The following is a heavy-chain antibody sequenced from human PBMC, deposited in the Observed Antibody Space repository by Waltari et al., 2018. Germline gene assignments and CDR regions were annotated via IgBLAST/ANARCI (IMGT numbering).Heavy chain of an antibody. V-gene: IGHV4-39*07. J-gene: IGHJ4*02. Sequence: QMQLQESGPGLVKPSETLSLTCTVSGCSISSSFYYWGWIRQPPGKGLEWIGTVYYNGATQYNASLKSRVTISVDTSKNQFSLKLSSVTAADTAVYYCAREARVGASASGGYWGQGTLVTVSS. D-gene: IGHD1-26*01. CDR1: GCSISSSFYY. CDR3: AREARVGASASGGY. CDR2: VYYNGAT.